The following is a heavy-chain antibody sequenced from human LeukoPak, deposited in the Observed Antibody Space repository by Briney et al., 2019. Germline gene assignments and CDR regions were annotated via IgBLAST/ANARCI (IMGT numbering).Heavy chain of an antibody. V-gene: IGHV4-39*07. CDR3: ARVVAAASRYFDY. CDR2: IYYSGST. CDR1: GGSISSSSYY. D-gene: IGHD2-2*01. Sequence: SETLSLTCTVSGGSISSSSYYWGWIRQPPGKGLEWIGSIYYSGSTYYNPSLKSRVTISVDTSKNQFSLKLSSVTAADTAVYYCARVVAAASRYFDYWGQGTLVTVSS. J-gene: IGHJ4*02.